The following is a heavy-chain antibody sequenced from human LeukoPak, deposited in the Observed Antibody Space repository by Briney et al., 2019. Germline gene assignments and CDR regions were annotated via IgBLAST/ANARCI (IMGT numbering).Heavy chain of an antibody. V-gene: IGHV4-61*01. D-gene: IGHD4-17*01. CDR1: GGSVSSGSYY. CDR3: ASYDYGDYRGVDY. J-gene: IGHJ4*02. Sequence: PSETLSLTCTVPGGSVSSGSYYWSWIRQPPGKGLEWIGYIYYSGSTNYNPSLKSRVTISVDTSKNQFSLKLSSVTAADTAVYYCASYDYGDYRGVDYWGQGTLVTVSS. CDR2: IYYSGST.